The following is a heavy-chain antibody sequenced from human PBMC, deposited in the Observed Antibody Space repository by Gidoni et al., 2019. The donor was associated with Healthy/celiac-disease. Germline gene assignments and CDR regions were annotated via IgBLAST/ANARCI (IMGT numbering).Heavy chain of an antibody. D-gene: IGHD3-22*01. CDR3: ARGGNYYDSSGYCHAFDI. V-gene: IGHV4-34*01. J-gene: IGHJ3*02. CDR1: GGSFSGYY. Sequence: QVQLQQWGAGLLKPSETLSLTCAVYGGSFSGYYWSWIRQPPGKGLEWIGEINLSGSTNYSPSLKSRVTISVDTSKNQFSLKLSSVTAADTAVYYCARGGNYYDSSGYCHAFDIWGQGTMVTVSS. CDR2: INLSGST.